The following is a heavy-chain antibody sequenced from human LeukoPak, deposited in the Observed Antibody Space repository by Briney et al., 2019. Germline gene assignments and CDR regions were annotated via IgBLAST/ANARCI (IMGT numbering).Heavy chain of an antibody. V-gene: IGHV3-7*03. D-gene: IGHD4-11*01. CDR1: GFTFSNYW. J-gene: IGHJ4*02. CDR2: IKQDGSEK. CDR3: ARDWMYSNYF. Sequence: GGSLRLSCAASGFTFSNYWMSWVRQAPGKGLEWVANIKQDGSEKYYVGSVKGRLTISRDNAKNSLYLQMNSLRAEDTAVYYCARDWMYSNYFRGQGTLVTVSS.